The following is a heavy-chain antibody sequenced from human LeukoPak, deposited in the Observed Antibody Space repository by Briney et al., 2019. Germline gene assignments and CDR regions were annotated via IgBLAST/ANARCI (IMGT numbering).Heavy chain of an antibody. CDR1: GGSFSGYY. V-gene: IGHV4-34*01. CDR3: ARASIVVVPAAQDR. CDR2: INHSGST. Sequence: PSETLSLTCAVYGGSFSGYYWCWIRQPPGKGLEWIGEINHSGSTNYNPSLKSRVTISVDTSKNQFSLKLSSVTAADTAVYYCARASIVVVPAAQDRWGQGTLVTVSS. D-gene: IGHD2-2*01. J-gene: IGHJ4*02.